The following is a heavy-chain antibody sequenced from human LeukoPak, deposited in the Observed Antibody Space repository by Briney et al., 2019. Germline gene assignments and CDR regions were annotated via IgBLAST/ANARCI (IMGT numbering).Heavy chain of an antibody. CDR2: ISGSGGST. CDR1: GFTFSSYA. V-gene: IGHV3-23*01. Sequence: GGSLRHSCAASGFTFSSYATSWVRQAPGKGLEWVSAISGSGGSTYYADSVKGRFTISRDNSKNTLYLQMNSLRAEDTAVYYCAKDGSGSYYIFDYWGQGTLVTVSS. J-gene: IGHJ4*02. D-gene: IGHD1-26*01. CDR3: AKDGSGSYYIFDY.